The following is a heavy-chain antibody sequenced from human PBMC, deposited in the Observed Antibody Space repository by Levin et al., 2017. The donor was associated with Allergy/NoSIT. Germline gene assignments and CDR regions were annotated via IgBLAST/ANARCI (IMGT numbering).Heavy chain of an antibody. D-gene: IGHD3-16*01. CDR2: IKSKSDGGTT. Sequence: SGGSLRLSCAASGLTLSNAWMTWVRQAPGKGLEWVGRIKSKSDGGTTDYGAPGKGRFTISRDDSKNTLYLEMNSLKTEDTAVYYCSAGGGYLGDWGQGTLVIVSS. J-gene: IGHJ4*02. V-gene: IGHV3-15*01. CDR3: SAGGGYLGD. CDR1: GLTLSNAW.